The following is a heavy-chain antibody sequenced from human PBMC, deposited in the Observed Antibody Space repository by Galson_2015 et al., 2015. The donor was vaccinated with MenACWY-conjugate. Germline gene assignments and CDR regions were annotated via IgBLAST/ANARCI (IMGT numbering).Heavy chain of an antibody. CDR2: IYWDDDK. J-gene: IGHJ5*02. CDR3: AHRRAGPNWDSGCFDP. Sequence: PALVKPTQTLTLTRTFSGFSLSTSGVGVGWIRQPPGKALEWLAVIYWDDDKRYSPSLNNRLAIMKDTSKNQVVLTMTNMDPVDTGTYYCAHRRAGPNWDSGCFDPWGQGTLVTVSS. D-gene: IGHD7-27*01. V-gene: IGHV2-5*02. CDR1: GFSLSTSGVG.